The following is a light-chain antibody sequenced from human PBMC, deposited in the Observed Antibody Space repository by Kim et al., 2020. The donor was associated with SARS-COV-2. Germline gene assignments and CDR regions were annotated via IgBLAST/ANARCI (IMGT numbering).Light chain of an antibody. CDR3: QQYGSSPQT. CDR1: QSVSSSY. Sequence: PGERATLSCRASQSVSSSYLAWYQQKPGQAPRLLIYGASSRATGIPDRFSGSGSGTDFTLTISRLEPEDFAVYYCQQYGSSPQTFGQGTKVDIK. CDR2: GAS. J-gene: IGKJ1*01. V-gene: IGKV3-20*01.